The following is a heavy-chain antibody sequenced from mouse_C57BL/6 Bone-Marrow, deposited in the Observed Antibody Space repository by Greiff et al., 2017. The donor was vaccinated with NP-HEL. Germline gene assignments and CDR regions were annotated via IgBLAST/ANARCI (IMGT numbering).Heavy chain of an antibody. CDR2: IDPENGDT. Sequence: EVQLQQSGAELVRPGASVKLSCTASGFNIKDDYMHWVKQRPEQGLEWIGWIDPENGDTEYASKFQGKATITADTSSNTAYLQLSSLTSEDTAVYYCTTAYYLAWFAYWGQGTLVTVSA. CDR3: TTAYYLAWFAY. V-gene: IGHV14-4*01. CDR1: GFNIKDDY. D-gene: IGHD1-1*01. J-gene: IGHJ3*01.